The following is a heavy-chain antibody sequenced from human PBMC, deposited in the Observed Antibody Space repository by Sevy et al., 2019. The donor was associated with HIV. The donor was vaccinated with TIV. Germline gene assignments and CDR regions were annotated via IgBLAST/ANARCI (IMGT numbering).Heavy chain of an antibody. CDR1: GFTFSSYW. V-gene: IGHV3-7*01. CDR3: VRAIGAAGSY. D-gene: IGHD6-13*01. J-gene: IGHJ4*02. Sequence: GGSLRLSCEASGFTFSSYWMSWVRQAPGKGLEWGANKKEDGSVKYYVESVKGRFTISRDNAKNLVYLQMNSLRAEDAALFYCVRAIGAAGSYWGLGTLVTVSS. CDR2: KKEDGSVK.